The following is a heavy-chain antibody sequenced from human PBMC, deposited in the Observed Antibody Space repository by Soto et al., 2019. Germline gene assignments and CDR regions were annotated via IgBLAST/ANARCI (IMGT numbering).Heavy chain of an antibody. CDR2: ISGSGGST. CDR1: GSTFSSYA. J-gene: IGHJ3*02. D-gene: IGHD2-2*01. CDR3: AKGIVVVPAATDAFDI. Sequence: GGSLRLSCAASGSTFSSYAMSWVRQAPGKGLEWVSAISGSGGSTYYADSVKGRFTISRDNSKNTLYLQMNSLRAEDTAVYYCAKGIVVVPAATDAFDIWGQGTMVTVSS. V-gene: IGHV3-23*01.